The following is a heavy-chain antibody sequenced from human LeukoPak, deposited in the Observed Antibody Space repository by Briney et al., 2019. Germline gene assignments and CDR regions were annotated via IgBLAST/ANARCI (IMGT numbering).Heavy chain of an antibody. D-gene: IGHD3-10*02. CDR2: IWHDGSHK. CDR1: GFAFNTYA. V-gene: IGHV3-33*01. CDR3: AREIFCSGSYPDF. J-gene: IGHJ4*02. Sequence: PGRSLRLSCAASGFAFNTYAMHWVRQAPGQGLEWVALIWHDGSHKFYSNSVRGQFTISRDNSKNTVSLQMNNLRPEDTAVYYCAREIFCSGSYPDFLGQGTLVTVSS.